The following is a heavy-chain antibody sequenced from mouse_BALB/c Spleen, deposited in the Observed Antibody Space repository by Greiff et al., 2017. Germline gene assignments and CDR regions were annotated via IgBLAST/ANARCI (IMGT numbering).Heavy chain of an antibody. CDR3: ATVNSSGYAWFAY. CDR2: IYPGGGYT. Sequence: VQLQQSGAELVRPGTSVKISCKASGYTFTNYWLGWVKQRPGHGLEWIGDIYPGGGYTNYNEKFKGKATLTADTSSSTAYMQLSSLTSEDSAVYFCATVNSSGYAWFAYWGQGTLVTVSA. D-gene: IGHD3-1*01. V-gene: IGHV1-63*02. CDR1: GYTFTNYW. J-gene: IGHJ3*01.